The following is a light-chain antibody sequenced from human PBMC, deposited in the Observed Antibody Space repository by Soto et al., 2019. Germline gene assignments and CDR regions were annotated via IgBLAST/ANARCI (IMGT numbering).Light chain of an antibody. V-gene: IGKV1-39*01. CDR1: QSISSY. J-gene: IGKJ3*01. Sequence: DIQMTKSPSSLSASVGDRVTITCRASQSISSYLNWYQQKPGKAPKLLIYAASSLQSGVPSRFSGSGSGTDFTLTIISLQPEDFATYYCQQSYSTPTFGPGTKVDIK. CDR2: AAS. CDR3: QQSYSTPT.